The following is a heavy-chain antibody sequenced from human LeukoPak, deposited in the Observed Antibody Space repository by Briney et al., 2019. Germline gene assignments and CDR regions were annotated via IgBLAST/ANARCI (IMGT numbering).Heavy chain of an antibody. CDR1: GFTFSSYS. Sequence: GGSLRLSCAASGFTFSSYSMNWVRQAPGKGLEWVSSISSSSSYIYYADSVKGRFTISRDNAKNSLYLQMNSLRAEDTAVYYCARRIVVVPAAIRELDYWGQGTLVTVSS. CDR2: ISSSSSYI. V-gene: IGHV3-21*01. D-gene: IGHD2-2*01. CDR3: ARRIVVVPAAIRELDY. J-gene: IGHJ4*02.